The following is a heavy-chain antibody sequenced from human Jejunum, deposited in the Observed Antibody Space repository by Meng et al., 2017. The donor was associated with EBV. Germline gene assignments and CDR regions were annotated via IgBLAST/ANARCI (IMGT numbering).Heavy chain of an antibody. CDR3: AKRMPGTGFDY. D-gene: IGHD1-1*01. CDR2: IYYTGTT. CDR1: GYSMSNSNW. J-gene: IGHJ4*02. V-gene: IGHV4-28*01. Sequence: QVRLRGSGPGLVKPSDTRSLTGAVSGYSMSNSNWWGWIRQPPGKGLEWIGYIYYTGTTYYNPSLKSRVTMSIDTSKNHFSLKLTSVTTMDTAVYYCAKRMPGTGFDYWGQGTLVTVSS.